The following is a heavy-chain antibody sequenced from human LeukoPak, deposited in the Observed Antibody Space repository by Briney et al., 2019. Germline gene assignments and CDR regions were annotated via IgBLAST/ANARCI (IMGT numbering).Heavy chain of an antibody. D-gene: IGHD3-22*01. J-gene: IGHJ4*02. Sequence: SETLSLTCAVYGGSFSGYYSSWIRQPPGKGLEWIGEINHSGSTNYNPSLKSRVTISVDTSKNQFSLKLSSVTAADTAVFYCATRVYYYDSSGYYASWGQGTLVTVSS. V-gene: IGHV4-34*01. CDR2: INHSGST. CDR1: GGSFSGYY. CDR3: ATRVYYYDSSGYYAS.